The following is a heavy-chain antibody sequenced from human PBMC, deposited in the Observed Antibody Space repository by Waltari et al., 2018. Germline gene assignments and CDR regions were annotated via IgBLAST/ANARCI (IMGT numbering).Heavy chain of an antibody. CDR1: GGSFSGYY. Sequence: QVQLQQWGAGLLKPSETLSLTCAVYGGSFSGYYWSWIRQPPGKGLEWIGEINHSVITNYNPSLKRRVTRSVDTSKNQFSLKLSSVTAADTAVYYCARRYCSGGSCYSGRYFDYWGQGTLVTVSS. V-gene: IGHV4-34*01. CDR3: ARRYCSGGSCYSGRYFDY. CDR2: INHSVIT. D-gene: IGHD2-15*01. J-gene: IGHJ4*02.